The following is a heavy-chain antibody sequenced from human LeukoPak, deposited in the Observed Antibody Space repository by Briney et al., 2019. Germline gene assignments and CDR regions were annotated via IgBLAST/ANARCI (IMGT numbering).Heavy chain of an antibody. J-gene: IGHJ4*02. CDR1: GFTFDDYA. D-gene: IGHD4-17*01. CDR2: ISWNSGSI. Sequence: HPGGSLRLSCAASGFTFDDYAMHWVRQAPGKGLEWVSGISWNSGSIGYADSVKGRFTISRDNAKNSLYLQMNSPRAEDTALYYCAKGSYDYGDYYFDYWGQGTLVTVSS. CDR3: AKGSYDYGDYYFDY. V-gene: IGHV3-9*01.